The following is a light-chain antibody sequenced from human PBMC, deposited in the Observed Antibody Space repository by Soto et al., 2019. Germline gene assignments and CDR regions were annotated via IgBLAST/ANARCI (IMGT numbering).Light chain of an antibody. V-gene: IGKV1-13*02. CDR1: QGIGSA. CDR2: DAS. CDR3: QQFNSSRALT. Sequence: AIYLTQSPSSLSASVGDRVTIPCRASQGIGSALAWYQQEPGKPPKFLIYDASTLASGVPSRFSGSGSGTDFTLTISSLQPEDFATYYCQQFNSSRALTFGGGTRVEIK. J-gene: IGKJ4*01.